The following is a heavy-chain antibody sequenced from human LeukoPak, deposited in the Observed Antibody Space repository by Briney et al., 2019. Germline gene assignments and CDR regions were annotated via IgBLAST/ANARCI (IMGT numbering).Heavy chain of an antibody. CDR3: ARGGYSSGWSSPYYYYYYMDV. CDR1: GFTFDDYG. D-gene: IGHD6-19*01. J-gene: IGHJ6*03. V-gene: IGHV3-20*04. Sequence: SGGSLRLSCAASGFTFDDYGMSWVRQAPGKGLEWVSGINWNGGSTGYADSVKGRFTISRDNAKNSLYLQMNSLRAEDTALYYCARGGYSSGWSSPYYYYYYMDVWGKGTTVTVSS. CDR2: INWNGGST.